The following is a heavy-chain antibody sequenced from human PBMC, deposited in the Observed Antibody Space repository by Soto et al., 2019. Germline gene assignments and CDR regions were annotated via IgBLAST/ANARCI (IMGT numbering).Heavy chain of an antibody. CDR3: ARGRGGTYDAFDI. Sequence: QVQLQESGPRLVKPSETLSLTCTVSGGSISSYFWSWIRQSPEEGLEWIGYIFYSGTTNYSPSLKSRVTMSLGTAKNQFSLNLTSVTAADTAVYYCARGRGGTYDAFDIWGQGTMVTVSS. CDR2: IFYSGTT. J-gene: IGHJ3*02. D-gene: IGHD3-10*01. CDR1: GGSISSYF. V-gene: IGHV4-59*01.